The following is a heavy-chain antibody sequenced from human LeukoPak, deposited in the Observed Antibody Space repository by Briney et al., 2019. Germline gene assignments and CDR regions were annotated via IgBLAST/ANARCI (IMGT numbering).Heavy chain of an antibody. CDR1: GFTFSSYG. CDR2: IWYDGSNK. D-gene: IGHD6-13*01. CDR3: ARACSRAAAGTGHPYYMDV. J-gene: IGHJ6*03. Sequence: PGGSLRLSCAASGFTFSSYGMHWVRQAPGKGLEWVAVIWYDGSNKYYADSVKGRFTISRDNSKNTLYLQMNSLRAEDTAVYYCARACSRAAAGTGHPYYMDVWGKGTTVTVSS. V-gene: IGHV3-33*01.